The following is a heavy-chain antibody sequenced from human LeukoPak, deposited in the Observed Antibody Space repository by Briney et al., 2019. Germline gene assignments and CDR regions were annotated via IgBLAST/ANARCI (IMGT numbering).Heavy chain of an antibody. CDR3: AKANSDGYDYFHY. Sequence: GGSLRLSCAASGFTFSSYSMNWVRQAPGKGLEWVSSISSSSSYIYYADSVKGRFTISRDNAKNSLYLQMNSLSAEDTAVYYCAKANSDGYDYFHYWGQGTLVTVSS. CDR1: GFTFSSYS. V-gene: IGHV3-21*04. J-gene: IGHJ4*02. CDR2: ISSSSSYI. D-gene: IGHD5-12*01.